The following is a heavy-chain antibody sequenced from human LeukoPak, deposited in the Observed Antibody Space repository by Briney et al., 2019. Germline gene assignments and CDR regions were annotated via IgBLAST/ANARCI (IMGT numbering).Heavy chain of an antibody. D-gene: IGHD3-10*01. CDR2: ITTSGSAI. J-gene: IGHJ4*02. V-gene: IGHV3-48*03. CDR3: ARGLGVHGAVSDY. Sequence: GGSLRLSCAVSGFTFSNYEMNWVRQAPGKGLEWVSCITTSGSAIYYPDSVKGRFTISRDNSKSTLYLQTNSLRDEDTAVYYCARGLGVHGAVSDYWGREPRSPSPQ. CDR1: GFTFSNYE.